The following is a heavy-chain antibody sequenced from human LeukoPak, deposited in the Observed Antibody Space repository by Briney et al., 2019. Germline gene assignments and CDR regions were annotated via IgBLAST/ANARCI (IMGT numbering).Heavy chain of an antibody. J-gene: IGHJ6*02. Sequence: ASVKLSCKSSGYTVTTYYMHWVRQAPGQGLEWMGWINPNSGGTNYAQKFQGRVTMTRDTSISTAYMELSRLRSDDTAVYYCARDSSTWGNYGMDVWGQGTTVTVSS. V-gene: IGHV1-2*02. CDR2: INPNSGGT. CDR1: GYTVTTYY. D-gene: IGHD6-13*01. CDR3: ARDSSTWGNYGMDV.